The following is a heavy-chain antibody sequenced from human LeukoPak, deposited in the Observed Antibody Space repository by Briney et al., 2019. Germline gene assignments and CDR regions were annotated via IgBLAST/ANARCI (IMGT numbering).Heavy chain of an antibody. CDR1: GYTFTGYY. CDR3: ARGRTLTDQSSPPLHY. J-gene: IGHJ4*02. D-gene: IGHD6-13*01. CDR2: INPNSGGT. Sequence: ASVKVSCKASGYTFTGYYMHWVRQAPGQGLEWMGWINPNSGGTNYAQKFQGRVTMTTDTSISTAYMELSRLRSDDTAVYYCARGRTLTDQSSPPLHYWGQGTLVTVSS. V-gene: IGHV1-2*02.